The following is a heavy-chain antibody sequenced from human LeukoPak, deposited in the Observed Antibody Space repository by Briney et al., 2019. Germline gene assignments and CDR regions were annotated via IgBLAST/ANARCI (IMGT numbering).Heavy chain of an antibody. V-gene: IGHV3-66*04. Sequence: GGTLRLSCAASGFTFSSYGMSWVRQAPGKGLEWVSVIYSGGSTYYADSVKGRFTISRDNSKNTLYLQMNSLRAEDTAVYYCARQIRDAFDIWGQGTMVAVSS. CDR1: GFTFSSYG. CDR3: ARQIRDAFDI. CDR2: IYSGGST. J-gene: IGHJ3*02.